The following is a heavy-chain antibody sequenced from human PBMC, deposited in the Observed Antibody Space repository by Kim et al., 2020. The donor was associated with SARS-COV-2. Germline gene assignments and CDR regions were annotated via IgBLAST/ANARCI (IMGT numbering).Heavy chain of an antibody. CDR1: GFTFSSYS. Sequence: GGSLRLSCAASGFTFSSYSMNWVRQAPGKGLEWVSSISSSSSYIYYADSVKGRFTISRDNAKNSLYLQMNSLRAEDTAVYYCARDSGTYYYGSGSYSYYYYGMDVWGQGTTVTVSS. CDR3: ARDSGTYYYGSGSYSYYYYGMDV. J-gene: IGHJ6*02. D-gene: IGHD3-10*01. V-gene: IGHV3-21*01. CDR2: ISSSSSYI.